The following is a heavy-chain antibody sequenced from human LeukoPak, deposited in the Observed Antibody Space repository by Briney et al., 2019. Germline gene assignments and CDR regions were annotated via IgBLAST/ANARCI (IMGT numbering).Heavy chain of an antibody. V-gene: IGHV3-30*03. D-gene: IGHD4-17*01. CDR3: ARDFDYGKMCWYFDL. CDR1: GFTFSSYS. Sequence: GGSLRLSCAASGFTFSSYSMNWVRQAPGKGLEWVAVISYDGSNKYYADSVKGRFTISRDNSKNTLYLQMNSLRAEDTAVYYCARDFDYGKMCWYFDLWGRGTLVTVSS. CDR2: ISYDGSNK. J-gene: IGHJ2*01.